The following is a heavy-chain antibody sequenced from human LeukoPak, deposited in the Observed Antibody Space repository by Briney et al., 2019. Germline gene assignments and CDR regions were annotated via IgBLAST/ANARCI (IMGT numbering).Heavy chain of an antibody. J-gene: IGHJ4*02. Sequence: SETLSLTCAVYGGSFSGYYWSWIRQPPGKGLEWIGEINHSGSTNYNPSLKSRVTISVDTSKNQFSLKLSSVTAADTAVYYCARDGERYSYGFDYWGQGTLVTVSS. V-gene: IGHV4-34*01. CDR2: INHSGST. CDR3: ARDGERYSYGFDY. CDR1: GGSFSGYY. D-gene: IGHD5-18*01.